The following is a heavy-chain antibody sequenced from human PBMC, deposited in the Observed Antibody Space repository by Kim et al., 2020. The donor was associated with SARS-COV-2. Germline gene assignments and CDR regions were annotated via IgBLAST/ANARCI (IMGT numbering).Heavy chain of an antibody. CDR1: GYTFTNYA. J-gene: IGHJ6*04. CDR3: ARTSDFYAMDV. Sequence: ASVKVSCKASGYTFTNYAMNWVRQAPGQGLEWMGWINTVTGKPTYAQLFTGRFVFSLHTSVNTAYVRISSLKADDTAIYFCARTSDFYAMDVWGKGTPVTASS. V-gene: IGHV7-4-1*02. CDR2: INTVTGKP.